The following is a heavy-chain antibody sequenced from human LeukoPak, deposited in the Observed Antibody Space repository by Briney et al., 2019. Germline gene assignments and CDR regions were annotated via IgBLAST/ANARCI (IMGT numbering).Heavy chain of an antibody. V-gene: IGHV4-59*01. Sequence: PSEALSLTCAVYGGSFSGYYWSWIRQPPGKGLEWIGYIYYSGSTNYNPSLKSRVTISVDTSKNQFSLKLSSVTAADTAVDYCAKTYYDILTGYGGPYYMDVWGNGTTVTVSS. D-gene: IGHD3-9*01. J-gene: IGHJ6*03. CDR1: GGSFSGYY. CDR3: AKTYYDILTGYGGPYYMDV. CDR2: IYYSGST.